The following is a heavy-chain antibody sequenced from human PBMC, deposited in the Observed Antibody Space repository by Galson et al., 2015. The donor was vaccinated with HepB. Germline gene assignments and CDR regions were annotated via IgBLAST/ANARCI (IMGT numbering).Heavy chain of an antibody. CDR2: INHSGST. J-gene: IGHJ6*02. V-gene: IGHV4-34*01. Sequence: SETLSLTCAVYGGSFSGYYWSWVRQPPGKGLEWIGEINHSGSTNYNPSLKSRVTISVDTSKNQFSLKLSSVTAADTAVYYCARGQGSSWYADYYYYGMDVWGQGTTVTVSS. CDR1: GGSFSGYY. CDR3: ARGQGSSWYADYYYYGMDV. D-gene: IGHD6-13*01.